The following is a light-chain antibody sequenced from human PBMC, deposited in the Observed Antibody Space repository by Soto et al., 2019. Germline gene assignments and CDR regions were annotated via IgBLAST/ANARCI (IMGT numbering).Light chain of an antibody. Sequence: QAVVTQPPSASGTPGQRVTISCSGSSSNIGSNYVYWYQQLPGTAPKLLIYRNNQRPSRVPDRFSGSKSGTSASLAISGLRSEDEADYYCAAWDDSLSGPVFGGGTKLTVL. V-gene: IGLV1-47*01. CDR2: RNN. CDR3: AAWDDSLSGPV. J-gene: IGLJ3*02. CDR1: SSNIGSNY.